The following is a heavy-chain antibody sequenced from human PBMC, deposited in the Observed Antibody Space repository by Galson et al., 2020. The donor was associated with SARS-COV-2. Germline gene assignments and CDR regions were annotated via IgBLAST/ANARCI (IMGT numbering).Heavy chain of an antibody. CDR3: ARGFVFLWFGGSVDPDWYFDL. CDR2: INHSGST. CDR1: DGSFSGYY. J-gene: IGHJ2*01. D-gene: IGHD3-10*01. V-gene: IGHV4-34*01. Sequence: SETLSLTCAVYDGSFSGYYWSWIRQPPGKGLEWIGEINHSGSTKYNPSLKSRVTISVDTSKNQLSLKLSAVTAADTAVYYCARGFVFLWFGGSVDPDWYFDLWGRGTLVTVSS.